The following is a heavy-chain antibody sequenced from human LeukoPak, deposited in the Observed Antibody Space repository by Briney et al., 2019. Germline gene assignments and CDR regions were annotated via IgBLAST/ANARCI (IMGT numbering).Heavy chain of an antibody. CDR2: IWYDGGYK. CDR3: ARNYYDSSGYQEATFNY. V-gene: IGHV3-33*01. CDR1: GFAFSNYG. D-gene: IGHD3-22*01. Sequence: GGSLRLSCAASGFAFSNYGVHWVRQAPGKGLEWVAGIWYDGGYKSYADSVKGRFTISRDNSKNTLFLQMDSLRAEDTAFYYCARNYYDSSGYQEATFNYWGQGTLVTVSS. J-gene: IGHJ4*02.